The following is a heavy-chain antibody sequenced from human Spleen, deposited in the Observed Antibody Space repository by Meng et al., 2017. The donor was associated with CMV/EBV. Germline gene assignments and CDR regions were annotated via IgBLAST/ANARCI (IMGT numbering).Heavy chain of an antibody. CDR2: INPSGGST. D-gene: IGHD4-11*01. J-gene: IGHJ5*02. Sequence: ASVKVSCKASGYTFTSYYMHWVRQAPGQGLEWMGIINPSGGSTSYAQKFQGRVTMTRDLSISTVYMELSSLRSDDTAVYYCARDMYSNYASPYNWFDPWGQGTLVTVSS. CDR1: GYTFTSYY. V-gene: IGHV1-46*01. CDR3: ARDMYSNYASPYNWFDP.